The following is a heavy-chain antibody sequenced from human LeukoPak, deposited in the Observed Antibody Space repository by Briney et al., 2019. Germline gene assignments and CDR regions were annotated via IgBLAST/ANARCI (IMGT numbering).Heavy chain of an antibody. D-gene: IGHD4-17*01. CDR1: GVSFSTYY. V-gene: IGHV4-34*01. CDR3: ARQLYGSDY. CDR2: VNHSGYT. J-gene: IGHJ4*02. Sequence: NPSETLSLTCAVSGVSFSTYYWSWIRQSPEKGLEWIGEVNHSGYTNYNPSLKSRVSISVDTSKNQFSLKLSSVTAADTAVYYCARQLYGSDYWGQGTLATVSS.